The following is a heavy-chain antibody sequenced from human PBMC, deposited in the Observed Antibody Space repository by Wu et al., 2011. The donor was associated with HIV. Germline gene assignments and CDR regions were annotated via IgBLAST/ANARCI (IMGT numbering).Heavy chain of an antibody. J-gene: IGHJ4*02. Sequence: VQLVQSGAEVKKPGESLKISCKGSGYSFTSYWVAWVRQMPGKGLEWMGIIYPGDSDTRYGPSFQGQVTMSADKSISTAYLQWSSLKASDTAMYYCARRGYSGYDSSPRFDYWGQGTLVTVSS. V-gene: IGHV5-51*03. CDR1: GYSFTSYW. D-gene: IGHD5-12*01. CDR2: IYPGDSDT. CDR3: ARRGYSGYDSSPRFDY.